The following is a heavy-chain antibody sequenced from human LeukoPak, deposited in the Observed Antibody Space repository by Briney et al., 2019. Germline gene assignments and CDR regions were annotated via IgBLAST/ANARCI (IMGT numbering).Heavy chain of an antibody. CDR2: IYYSGST. Sequence: PSETLSLTCTVSGGFISSYYWSWIRQPPGKGLEWIGYIYYSGSTNYNPSLRSRVTISVDTSKNQFSLKLSSVTAADTAVYYCARHERDFWSGDAFDIWGQGTMVTVSS. J-gene: IGHJ3*02. V-gene: IGHV4-59*08. D-gene: IGHD3-3*01. CDR3: ARHERDFWSGDAFDI. CDR1: GGFISSYY.